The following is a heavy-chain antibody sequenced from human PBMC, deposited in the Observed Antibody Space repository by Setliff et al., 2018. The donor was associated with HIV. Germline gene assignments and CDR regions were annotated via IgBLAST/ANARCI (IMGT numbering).Heavy chain of an antibody. CDR2: ISSSSSYT. J-gene: IGHJ3*01. D-gene: IGHD3-3*01. Sequence: LRLSCAASGFTFSDYYMSWIRQAPGKGLEWVSYISSSSSYTNYADSVKGRFTISRDNAKNSLYLQMNSLTGEDTAVYYCVRDPGGIFDAFDVWGQGTMVTVSS. CDR3: VRDPGGIFDAFDV. CDR1: GFTFSDYY. V-gene: IGHV3-11*06.